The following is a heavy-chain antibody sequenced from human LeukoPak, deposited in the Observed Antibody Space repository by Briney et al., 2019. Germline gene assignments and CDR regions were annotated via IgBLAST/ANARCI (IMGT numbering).Heavy chain of an antibody. D-gene: IGHD5-12*01. CDR3: ASASKVATEFDY. J-gene: IGHJ4*02. CDR1: GFTFCSYA. V-gene: IGHV3-30*04. Sequence: GRSLRLSCAASGFTFCSYAMHWVRQAPGKGLERVAVISYARSNKYYADSVKGRFTISRDNSKNTLYLQMNSLRAEDTAVYYCASASKVATEFDYWGQGTLVTVSS. CDR2: ISYARSNK.